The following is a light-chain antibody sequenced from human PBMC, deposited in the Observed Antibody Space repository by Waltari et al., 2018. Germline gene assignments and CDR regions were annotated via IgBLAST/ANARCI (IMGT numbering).Light chain of an antibody. V-gene: IGLV2-14*01. J-gene: IGLJ1*01. CDR2: EVS. Sequence: QSALTQPASVSGSPGQSITISCTGTSSDVGRYNYVSWYQQHPGKAPKLMIYEVSHPPSGVSNRFAGSKSGNTASLTISGLQAEDEADYYCSSFTGSDTHVFGTGTKVTVL. CDR3: SSFTGSDTHV. CDR1: SSDVGRYNY.